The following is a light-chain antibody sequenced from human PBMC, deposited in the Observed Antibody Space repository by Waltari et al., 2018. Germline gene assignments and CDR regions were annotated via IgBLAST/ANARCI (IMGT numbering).Light chain of an antibody. Sequence: QTVETQEPSLTVSPGGRVALTCASSTGAFTSDYYPNWVQQKPGQPPRTLIHNTRGRDSRTPSRVSCSLLGDKSALTLAGVQPEAEADYYCLLYYGGPWVFGGGTKVTVL. V-gene: IGLV7-43*01. CDR2: NTR. CDR3: LLYYGGPWV. J-gene: IGLJ3*02. CDR1: TGAFTSDYY.